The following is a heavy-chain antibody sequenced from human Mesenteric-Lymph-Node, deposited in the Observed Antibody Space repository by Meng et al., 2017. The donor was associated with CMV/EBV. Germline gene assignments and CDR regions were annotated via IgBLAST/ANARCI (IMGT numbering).Heavy chain of an antibody. CDR1: GFTFSSYG. J-gene: IGHJ4*02. D-gene: IGHD5-12*01. V-gene: IGHV3-21*01. CDR2: ISSSSSYI. Sequence: GESLKISCAASGFTFSSYGMHWVRQAPGKGLEWVSSISSSSSYIYYADSVKGRFTISRDNAKNSLYLQMNSLRTEDTAVYYCAKDQRGYTGIDDWGQGTLVTVSS. CDR3: AKDQRGYTGIDD.